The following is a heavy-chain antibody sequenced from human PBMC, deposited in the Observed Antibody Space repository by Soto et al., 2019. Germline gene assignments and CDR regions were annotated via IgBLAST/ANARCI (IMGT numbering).Heavy chain of an antibody. J-gene: IGHJ6*03. V-gene: IGHV3-21*01. CDR1: GFTLSSYS. D-gene: IGHD2-2*01. Sequence: GGSLRLSCAASGFTLSSYSMNWVRQSPGKGLEWVSSISSSSYINYADSVKGRFTISRDNAKNSLYLQMNSLRAEDTAVYSCARDCSSTSCYPDYYYYMDVWGEGTTVTVSS. CDR3: ARDCSSTSCYPDYYYYMDV. CDR2: ISSSSYI.